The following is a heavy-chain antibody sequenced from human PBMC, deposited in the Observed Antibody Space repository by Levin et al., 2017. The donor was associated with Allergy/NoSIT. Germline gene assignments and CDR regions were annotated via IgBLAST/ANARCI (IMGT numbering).Heavy chain of an antibody. Sequence: PGGSLRLSCAASGFTFSLYSFNWVRQFPGKGLQWVSSISSSGSDIFYADSVKGRFTISRDNANNSVYLEINNLRVEDTALYFCATSFWGSYPAKYWGQGTLVTVS. CDR1: GFTFSLYS. D-gene: IGHD3-16*02. J-gene: IGHJ4*02. V-gene: IGHV3-21*04. CDR2: ISSSGSDI. CDR3: ATSFWGSYPAKY.